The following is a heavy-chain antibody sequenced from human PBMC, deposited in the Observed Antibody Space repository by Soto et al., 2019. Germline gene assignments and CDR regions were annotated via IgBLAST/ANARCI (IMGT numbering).Heavy chain of an antibody. D-gene: IGHD3-22*01. CDR1: GGSISSSSYY. V-gene: IGHV4-39*01. Sequence: PSETLSLTCTVSGGSISSSSYYWGWIRQPPGKGLEWIGSIYYSGSTYYNPSLKSRVTISVDTSKNQFSLKLSSVTAADTAVYYCARHPPSLDSRIISFVNWFDPWGQGTLVTVSS. J-gene: IGHJ5*02. CDR2: IYYSGST. CDR3: ARHPPSLDSRIISFVNWFDP.